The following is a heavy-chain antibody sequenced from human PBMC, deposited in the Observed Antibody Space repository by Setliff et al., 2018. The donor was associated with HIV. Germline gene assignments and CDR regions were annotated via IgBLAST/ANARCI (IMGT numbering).Heavy chain of an antibody. CDR2: IKQYGNEK. CDR1: GFTFRSHW. V-gene: IGHV3-7*01. D-gene: IGHD2-8*01. Sequence: LRLSCAASGFTFRSHWLSWVRQAPGKGLEWVASIKQYGNEKHFVDSVMGRFTISRDNAKNSLSLQMRGLRAEDTAVYYCARQISFGLAPDDGTKSGFEYFDYWGQGTLVTVSS. J-gene: IGHJ4*02. CDR3: ARQISFGLAPDDGTKSGFEYFDY.